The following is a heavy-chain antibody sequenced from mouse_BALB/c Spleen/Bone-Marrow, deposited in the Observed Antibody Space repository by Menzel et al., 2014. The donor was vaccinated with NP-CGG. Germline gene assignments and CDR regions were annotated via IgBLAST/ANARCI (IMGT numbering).Heavy chain of an antibody. CDR3: ARRDYGPAWFTY. CDR1: GYSFTEST. D-gene: IGHD1-1*01. V-gene: IGHV1-18*01. J-gene: IGHJ3*01. Sequence: EVQLQQSGPELVKPGASVKISCKTSGYSFTESTINWVKHSHGKSLEWIGGINPNNGATGYNQKFKGKATLTVDKSSSTAYLEHRSLTSDDSAVYYCARRDYGPAWFTYWGQGTLVTVSA. CDR2: INPNNGAT.